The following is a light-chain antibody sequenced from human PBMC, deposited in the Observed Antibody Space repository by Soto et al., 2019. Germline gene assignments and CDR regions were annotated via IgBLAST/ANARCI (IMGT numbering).Light chain of an antibody. V-gene: IGLV2-14*03. CDR1: NSDIGGYNY. CDR3: SSYRSRSALGV. J-gene: IGLJ2*01. Sequence: QSALTQPASVSGSPGQSITISCTGTNSDIGGYNYVSWYQQHPGKAPKLMIYDVSNRPSGVSYRFSGSKSGNTASLTISGLQAEDVADYYCSSYRSRSALGVFGGGTEVTVL. CDR2: DVS.